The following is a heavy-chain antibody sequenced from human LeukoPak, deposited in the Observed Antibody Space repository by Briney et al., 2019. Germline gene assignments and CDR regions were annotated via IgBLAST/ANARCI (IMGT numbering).Heavy chain of an antibody. CDR3: ARGRYCSGGSCYVNWFDA. CDR1: GGSFSGYY. D-gene: IGHD2-15*01. J-gene: IGHJ5*02. Sequence: SETLSLTCAVYGGSFSGYYWNWIRQPPGKGLEWVGEINHSGSTNYNPYLKSRVTISADTSKNQFTLKLSSVTAADTAVYYCARGRYCSGGSCYVNWFDAWGQGTLVTVSS. V-gene: IGHV4-34*01. CDR2: INHSGST.